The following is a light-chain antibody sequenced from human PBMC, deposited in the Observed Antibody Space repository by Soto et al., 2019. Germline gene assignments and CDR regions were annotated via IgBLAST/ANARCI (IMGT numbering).Light chain of an antibody. CDR3: RSYKSSRPLVV. CDR2: DVS. V-gene: IGLV2-14*01. CDR1: SSDVGGYNY. Sequence: QSALTQPASVSGAPGQSITISCTGTSSDVGGYNYVSWYQQHPGKAPKLMIYDVSNRPSGVSNRFSGSKSGNTASLTISGLQAEDEADYYCRSYKSSRPLVVFGGGTKLTVL. J-gene: IGLJ2*01.